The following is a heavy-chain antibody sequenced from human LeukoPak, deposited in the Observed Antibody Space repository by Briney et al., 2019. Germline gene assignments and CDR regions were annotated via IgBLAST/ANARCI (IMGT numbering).Heavy chain of an antibody. CDR3: ARLGTTVTTFNFYYYYYYYMDV. CDR2: VYHSGST. Sequence: SETLSLTCTVSGYSISISFYWGWIRQSPGKGLEWIGSVYHSGSTYYNPSLKSRVTISVDTSKNQFSLKLSSVTAADTAVYYCARLGTTVTTFNFYYYYYYYMDVWGKGTTVTFSS. D-gene: IGHD4-17*01. V-gene: IGHV4-38-2*02. J-gene: IGHJ6*03. CDR1: GYSISISFY.